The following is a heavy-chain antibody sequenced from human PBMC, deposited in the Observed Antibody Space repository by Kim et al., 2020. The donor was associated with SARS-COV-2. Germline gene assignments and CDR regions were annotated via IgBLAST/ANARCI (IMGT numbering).Heavy chain of an antibody. D-gene: IGHD6-13*01. CDR1: GGTFSSYA. V-gene: IGHV1-69*04. Sequence: SVKVSCKASGGTFSSYAISWVRQAPGQGLEWMGRIIPILGIANYAQKFQGRVTITADKSTSTAYMELSSLRSEDTAVYYCARFPRIAAAGTINWFDPWGQGTLVTVSS. J-gene: IGHJ5*02. CDR3: ARFPRIAAAGTINWFDP. CDR2: IIPILGIA.